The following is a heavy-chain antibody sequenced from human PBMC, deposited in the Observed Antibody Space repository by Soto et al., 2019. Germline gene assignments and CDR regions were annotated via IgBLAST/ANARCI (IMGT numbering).Heavy chain of an antibody. CDR1: GYTFTSYG. V-gene: IGHV1-18*01. J-gene: IGHJ4*02. D-gene: IGHD5-12*01. CDR3: ARVQSGYDFAY. CDR2: ISAYNGNT. Sequence: ASVKVSCKASGYTFTSYGINWVRQAPGQGLEWMGWISAYNGNTHYAQKLQGRVTMTTDTSTSTAYMELRSLRSDDTAVYYCARVQSGYDFAYWGQGTLVTVLL.